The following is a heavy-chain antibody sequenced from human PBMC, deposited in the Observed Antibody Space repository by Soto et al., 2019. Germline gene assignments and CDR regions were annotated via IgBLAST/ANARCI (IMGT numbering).Heavy chain of an antibody. CDR1: GASMSTNY. V-gene: IGHV4-4*09. CDR2: IHHTGST. D-gene: IGHD6-13*01. CDR3: ATSYGNAWYTN. J-gene: IGHJ4*02. Sequence: SETLSLTCTVSGASMSTNYWSWIRQSSQRGLEWIGYIHHTGSTSSHPALRRRVTMSVDTSKNQISLKLTSVTAEDTAVYYCATSYGNAWYTNWGQGTQVTVSS.